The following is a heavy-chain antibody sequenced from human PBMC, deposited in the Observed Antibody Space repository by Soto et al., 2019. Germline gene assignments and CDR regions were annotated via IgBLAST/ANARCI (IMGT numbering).Heavy chain of an antibody. J-gene: IGHJ5*01. CDR3: AKDAVSYNGKWDWFDS. CDR2: LGGGETDT. D-gene: IGHD1-26*01. V-gene: IGHV3-23*01. CDR1: RFTFSDFA. Sequence: DVQLLESGGGLVQPGGSLTLSCAASRFTFSDFAMSWVRQAPGKGLEWVSSLGGGETDTYYADSVKGRFTISRDNSKNTLYLQMDSPRDEDTAIYYCAKDAVSYNGKWDWFDSWGQGTLVTVSS.